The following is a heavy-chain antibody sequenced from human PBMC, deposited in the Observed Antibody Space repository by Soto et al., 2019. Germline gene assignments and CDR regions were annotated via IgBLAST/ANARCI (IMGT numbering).Heavy chain of an antibody. CDR3: AKDSLLRYFDWSLDY. D-gene: IGHD3-9*01. V-gene: IGHV3-30*18. CDR1: GFTFSSYG. CDR2: ISYDGSNK. Sequence: QVQLVESGGGVVQPGRSLRLSCAASGFTFSSYGMHWVRQAPGKGLEWVAIISYDGSNKYYADSVKGRFTISRDNSKNTLCLQMNSLRAEDTAVYYCAKDSLLRYFDWSLDYWGQGTLVTVSS. J-gene: IGHJ4*02.